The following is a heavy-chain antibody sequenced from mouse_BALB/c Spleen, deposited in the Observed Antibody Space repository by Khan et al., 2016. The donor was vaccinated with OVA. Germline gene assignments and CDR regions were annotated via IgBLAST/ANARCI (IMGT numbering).Heavy chain of an antibody. D-gene: IGHD1-2*01. CDR3: ARELRLGGFAY. J-gene: IGHJ3*01. CDR1: GFSLTGYG. CDR2: IWGDGST. V-gene: IGHV2-6-7*01. Sequence: QVQPQQSGPGLVAPSQSLSITCTVSGFSLTGYGVNWVRQPPGKGLEWLGMIWGDGSTDYNSALKSRLSISKDNSKSQVFLKMNSLQTDDTARYYCARELRLGGFAYWGQGTLVTVSA.